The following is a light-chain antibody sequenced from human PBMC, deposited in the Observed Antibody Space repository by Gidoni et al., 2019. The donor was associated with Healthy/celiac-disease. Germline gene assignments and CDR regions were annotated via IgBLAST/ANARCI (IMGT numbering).Light chain of an antibody. J-gene: IGLJ1*01. V-gene: IGLV1-40*01. CDR1: SSNTGAGND. CDR2: TKS. Sequence: SVLTLPRSVSGAPGPRATISCTGSSSNTGAGNDVHWYQLLPGTAPKLLIPTKSVRPSGVPDRFSGSKSGTSASLAITGLQAEDEADFYCQSYDGSLSGSVFGSGTKVTVL. CDR3: QSYDGSLSGSV.